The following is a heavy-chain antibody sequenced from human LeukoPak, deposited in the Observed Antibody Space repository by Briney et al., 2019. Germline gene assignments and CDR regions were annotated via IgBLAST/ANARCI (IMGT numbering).Heavy chain of an antibody. V-gene: IGHV3-21*01. D-gene: IGHD5-18*01. J-gene: IGHJ4*02. CDR1: GFTFSSYS. CDR2: ISSSSSYI. CDR3: ARDPRYSYGLNY. Sequence: GGSLRLSCAASGFTFSSYSMNWVCQAPGKGLEWVSSISSSSSYIYYADSVKGRFTISRDNAKNSLYLQMNSLRAEDTAVYYCARDPRYSYGLNYWGQGTLVTVSS.